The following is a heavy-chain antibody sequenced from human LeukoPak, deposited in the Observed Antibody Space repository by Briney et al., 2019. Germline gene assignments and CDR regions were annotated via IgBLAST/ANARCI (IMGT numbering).Heavy chain of an antibody. CDR2: IYYSGST. CDR3: AREGIYSSSWYRAFDY. J-gene: IGHJ4*02. D-gene: IGHD6-13*01. V-gene: IGHV4-59*01. CDR1: GGSISSYY. Sequence: SETLSLTCTVSGGSISSYYWSWIRQPPGKGLEWIGYIYYSGSTNYNPSLKSRVTISVDTSKNQFSLKLSSVTAADTAVYYCAREGIYSSSWYRAFDYWGQGTLVTVSS.